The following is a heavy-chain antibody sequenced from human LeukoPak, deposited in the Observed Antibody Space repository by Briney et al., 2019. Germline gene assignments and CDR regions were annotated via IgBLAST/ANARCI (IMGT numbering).Heavy chain of an antibody. J-gene: IGHJ4*02. V-gene: IGHV3-7*03. CDR3: ARDSTWLLDY. CDR2: IKEDGSVK. CDR1: GFTFSSHW. D-gene: IGHD5-24*01. Sequence: GGSLRLSCTASGFTFSSHWMTWVRQPPGRGLEWVANIKEDGSVKYYVDSVKGRFTISRDNTKNALFLQMNSLRADDTAVYFCARDSTWLLDYWGQGTLITVSS.